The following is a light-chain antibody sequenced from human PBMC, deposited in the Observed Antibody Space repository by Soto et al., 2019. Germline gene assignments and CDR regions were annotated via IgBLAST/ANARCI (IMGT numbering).Light chain of an antibody. Sequence: EIVLTQSPGTLSLSPGERATLSCRASQSVSSSYLAWYQQKPGQAPRLLIYGASSRATGIPDRFSGSGSGTDFTLTISRLEPEDSALYYCQQYGTSPRLFTFGPGTKVAIK. J-gene: IGKJ3*01. V-gene: IGKV3-20*01. CDR1: QSVSSSY. CDR3: QQYGTSPRLFT. CDR2: GAS.